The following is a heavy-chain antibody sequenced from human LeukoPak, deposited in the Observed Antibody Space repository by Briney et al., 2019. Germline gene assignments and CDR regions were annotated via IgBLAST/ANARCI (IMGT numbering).Heavy chain of an antibody. J-gene: IGHJ5*02. CDR2: IYYSGST. Sequence: SETLSLTCTVSGGSISSSSYYWGWIRQPPGKGLEWIGSIYYSGSTYYNPSLKSRVTISVDTSKNQFSLKLSSVTAADTAVYYCARFLSTYSSSWFDPWGQGTLVTVSS. CDR1: GGSISSSSYY. D-gene: IGHD6-13*01. CDR3: ARFLSTYSSSWFDP. V-gene: IGHV4-39*01.